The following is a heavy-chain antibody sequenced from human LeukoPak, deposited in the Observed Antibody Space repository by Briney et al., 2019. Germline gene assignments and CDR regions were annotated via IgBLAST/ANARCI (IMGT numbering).Heavy chain of an antibody. CDR3: AKDRLLGSSTNCCFDY. J-gene: IGHJ4*02. V-gene: IGHV3-9*01. CDR1: GFTFDDYA. Sequence: PGGSLRLSCAASGFTFDDYAMHWVRQAPGKGLEWVSGISWNSGTIGYADSVKGRFTISRDNSKNTLYLQMNSLRAEDTAVYYCAKDRLLGSSTNCCFDYWGQGTLVTVSS. CDR2: ISWNSGTI. D-gene: IGHD2-2*01.